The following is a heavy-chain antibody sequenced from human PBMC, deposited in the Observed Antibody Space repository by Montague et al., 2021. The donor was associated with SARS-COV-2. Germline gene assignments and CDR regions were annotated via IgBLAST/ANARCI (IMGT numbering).Heavy chain of an antibody. V-gene: IGHV4-59*06. J-gene: IGHJ4*02. D-gene: IGHD1-26*01. CDR2: IYYSRST. CDR1: GGSISSYY. CDR3: ASQSGSYYNYLDL. Sequence: SETLSLTCTVSGGSISSYYWSWIRQHPGKGLEVIGYIYYSRSTIYNTSLTSRLTISVDTSKNRFSLRLSSVTAADTAIYFCASQSGSYYNYLDLWGQGTLVTVSS.